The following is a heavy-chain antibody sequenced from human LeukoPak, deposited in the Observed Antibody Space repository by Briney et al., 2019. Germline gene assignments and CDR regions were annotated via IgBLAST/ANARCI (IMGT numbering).Heavy chain of an antibody. D-gene: IGHD1-1*01. CDR1: GGSINSSSYY. Sequence: SETLSLTCTVSGGSINSSSYYWGWVRQPPGKGLEWIGSMYYRGSTYYNPSLKSRVTISVDTSKNQLSLKLSSVTAADTAVYYCARDAGHQLSRRNYYAMDVWGQGTTVTVSS. CDR2: MYYRGST. V-gene: IGHV4-39*07. CDR3: ARDAGHQLSRRNYYAMDV. J-gene: IGHJ6*02.